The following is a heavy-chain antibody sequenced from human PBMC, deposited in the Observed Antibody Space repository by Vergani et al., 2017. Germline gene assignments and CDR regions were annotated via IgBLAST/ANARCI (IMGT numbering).Heavy chain of an antibody. D-gene: IGHD6-13*01. Sequence: EVQLLESGGGLVQPGGSLRLSCAASGFTFSSYAMSWVRQAPGKGLEWVSAISGSGGSTYYADSVKGRFTISRDNSKNTLYLQMNSLRAEDTAVYYCAKGHYSSSWYMRNWFDPWGQGTLVTVSS. CDR3: AKGHYSSSWYMRNWFDP. V-gene: IGHV3-23*01. CDR1: GFTFSSYA. J-gene: IGHJ5*02. CDR2: ISGSGGST.